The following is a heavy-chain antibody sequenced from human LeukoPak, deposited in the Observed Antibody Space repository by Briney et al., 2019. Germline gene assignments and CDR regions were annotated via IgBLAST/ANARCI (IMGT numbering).Heavy chain of an antibody. V-gene: IGHV3-30-3*01. CDR3: AREEGYYYGMDV. CDR2: ISYDGNNK. CDR1: GFTFSSYT. J-gene: IGHJ6*02. Sequence: GGSPRLSCAASGFTFSSYTMYWVRQAPGKGLEWVAVISYDGNNKYYADSVKGRFTISRDNSKNTLYLQMYSLRAEDTAVYYCAREEGYYYGMDVWGQGTTVTVSS.